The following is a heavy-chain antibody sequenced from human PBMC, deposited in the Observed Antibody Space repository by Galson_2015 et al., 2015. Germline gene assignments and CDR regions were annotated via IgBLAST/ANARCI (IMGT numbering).Heavy chain of an antibody. Sequence: LSLTCTVSGSSISSHSWSWMRQPPGKGLEWIGYIHYSGSTNYDPSLKSRVTISLDTSKNQFPLKLSSVAAADTAVFYWARVASSSYWYFDLWGRGTLVTVSS. CDR3: ARVASSSYWYFDL. D-gene: IGHD6-6*01. CDR1: GSSISSHS. CDR2: IHYSGST. J-gene: IGHJ2*01. V-gene: IGHV4-59*11.